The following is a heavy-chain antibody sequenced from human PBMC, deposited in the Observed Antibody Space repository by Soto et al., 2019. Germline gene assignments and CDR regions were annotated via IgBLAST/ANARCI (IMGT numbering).Heavy chain of an antibody. CDR2: IYSGGST. CDR3: ARGDVVRGGEYYYGMDV. J-gene: IGHJ6*02. CDR1: GFTVSSNY. Sequence: PGGSLRLSCAASGFTVSSNYMSWVRQAPGKGLEWVSVIYSGGSTYYADSVKGRFTISRDNSKNTLYLQMNSLRAEDTAVYYCARGDVVRGGEYYYGMDVWGQGTTVTVS. V-gene: IGHV3-53*01. D-gene: IGHD3-10*01.